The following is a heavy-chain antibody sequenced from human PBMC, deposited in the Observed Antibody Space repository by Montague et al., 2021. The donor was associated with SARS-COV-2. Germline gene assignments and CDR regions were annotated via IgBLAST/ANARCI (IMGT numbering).Heavy chain of an antibody. CDR1: GFTFSSYS. V-gene: IGHV3-48*02. J-gene: IGHJ5*02. CDR3: ARDRNADRRYFDWLLSDNWFDP. D-gene: IGHD3-9*01. Sequence: SLRLSCAASGFTFSSYSMNWVRQAPGKGLEWVSYISSSISTIYXXXSXXXRFXISRDNAKNSLYLQLNSLRDEDTAVYYCARDRNADRRYFDWLLSDNWFDPWGQGTLVTVSS. CDR2: ISSSISTI.